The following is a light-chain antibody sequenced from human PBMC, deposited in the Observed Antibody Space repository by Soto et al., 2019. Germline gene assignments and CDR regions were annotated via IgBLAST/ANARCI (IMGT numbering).Light chain of an antibody. CDR3: LQDYIYPWT. CDR1: QGIRND. J-gene: IGKJ1*01. Sequence: AIQVTQSPSSLSASVGDRVTITCRASQGIRNDLGWYQQKPGQAPKLLIYAASSLESGVPSRFSGSGSGTDFTLTISSLQPEDFATYYCLQDYIYPWTFGQGTRVEIK. CDR2: AAS. V-gene: IGKV1-6*01.